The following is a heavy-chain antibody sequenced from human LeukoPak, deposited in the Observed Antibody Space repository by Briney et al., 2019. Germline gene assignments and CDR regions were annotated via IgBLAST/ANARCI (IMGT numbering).Heavy chain of an antibody. CDR2: IRYDGSNK. D-gene: IGHD2-2*01. CDR3: AKDEVVPGYYYTDV. CDR1: GFTFSSYG. J-gene: IGHJ6*03. Sequence: GGSLRLSCAASGFTFSSYGMHWVRQAPGKGLEWVAFIRYDGSNKYYADSVKGRFTISRDNSKNTLYLQMNSLNAEDTAVYYCAKDEVVPGYYYTDVWGRGTTVTISS. V-gene: IGHV3-30*02.